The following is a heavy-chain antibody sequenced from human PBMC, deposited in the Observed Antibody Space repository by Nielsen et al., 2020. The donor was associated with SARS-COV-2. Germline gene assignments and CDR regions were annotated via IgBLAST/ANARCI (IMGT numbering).Heavy chain of an antibody. CDR2: ISGSGGST. Sequence: ESLKISCAASGFTFSSYAMSWVRQAPGKGLEWVSAISGSGGSTYYADSVKGRFTISRDNSKNTLYLQMNSLRAEDTAVYYCAKDSSEYNWNVDAFDIWGQGTMVTVSS. CDR3: AKDSSEYNWNVDAFDI. D-gene: IGHD1-20*01. V-gene: IGHV3-23*01. CDR1: GFTFSSYA. J-gene: IGHJ3*02.